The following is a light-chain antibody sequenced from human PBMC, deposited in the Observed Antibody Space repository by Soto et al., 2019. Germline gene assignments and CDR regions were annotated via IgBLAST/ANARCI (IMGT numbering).Light chain of an antibody. J-gene: IGKJ2*01. CDR2: KES. CDR3: HQYNDYPYT. CDR1: QSVTYW. V-gene: IGKV1-5*03. Sequence: DIQMTQSPSTLSASVGDIVTITCRASQSVTYWLAWYQQKPGKAPKILIYKESSLESGVSSRFSGSGSGTELNLTISRLQPDDFATYYCHQYNDYPYTFGQGTKVDIK.